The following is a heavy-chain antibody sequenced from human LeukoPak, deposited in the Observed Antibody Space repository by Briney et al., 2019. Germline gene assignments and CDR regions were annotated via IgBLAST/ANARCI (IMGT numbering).Heavy chain of an antibody. V-gene: IGHV3-21*01. J-gene: IGHJ4*02. CDR2: ISSGTSYM. CDR3: ARDRGGDFDY. D-gene: IGHD3-10*01. Sequence: GGSLRLSCAASASTFSTYSMNWVRQAPGKGLEWVSSISSGTSYMYYAESVRGRFTISRDNAKSSLHLQMNSLRDEDTAVYYCARDRGGDFDYWGQGTLVTVSS. CDR1: ASTFSTYS.